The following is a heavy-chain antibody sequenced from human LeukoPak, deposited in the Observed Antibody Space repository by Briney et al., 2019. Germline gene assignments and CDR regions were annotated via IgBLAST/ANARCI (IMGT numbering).Heavy chain of an antibody. CDR3: AKSSLGSWYWGY. Sequence: PGGSLRLSCAASGFNYSSYAMSWVRQAPGKGLEWVSAISGSGGSTYYADSVKGRFTISRDNSKNTLYLQMNSLRAEDTAVYYCAKSSLGSWYWGYWGQGTLVTVSS. D-gene: IGHD6-13*01. J-gene: IGHJ4*02. V-gene: IGHV3-23*01. CDR2: ISGSGGST. CDR1: GFNYSSYA.